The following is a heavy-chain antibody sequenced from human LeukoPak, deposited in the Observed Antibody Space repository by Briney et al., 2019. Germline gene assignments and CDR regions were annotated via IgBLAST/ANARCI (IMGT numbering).Heavy chain of an antibody. D-gene: IGHD2-15*01. CDR3: AKDCSGGSCYAQGALDI. CDR2: ISWNSGSI. CDR1: GFTFDDYA. J-gene: IGHJ3*02. V-gene: IGHV3-9*01. Sequence: GGSLRLSCAASGFTFDDYAMHWVRQAPGKGLEWVSGISWNSGSIGYADSVKGRFTISRDNAKNSLYLQMNSLRAEDTALYYCAKDCSGGSCYAQGALDIWGQGTMVTVSS.